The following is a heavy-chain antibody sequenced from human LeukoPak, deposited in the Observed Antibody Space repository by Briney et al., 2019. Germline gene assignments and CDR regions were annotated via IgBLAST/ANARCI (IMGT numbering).Heavy chain of an antibody. CDR2: IKQDGSEK. V-gene: IGHV3-7*01. CDR3: ARDSIPDFWSGYYDY. Sequence: GGSLRLSCTASGFTFSSYSMNWVRQAPGKGLEWVANIKQDGSEKYYVDSVKGRFTISRDNAKNSLYLQMNSLRAEDTAVYYCARDSIPDFWSGYYDYWGQGTLVTVSS. CDR1: GFTFSSYS. J-gene: IGHJ4*02. D-gene: IGHD3-3*01.